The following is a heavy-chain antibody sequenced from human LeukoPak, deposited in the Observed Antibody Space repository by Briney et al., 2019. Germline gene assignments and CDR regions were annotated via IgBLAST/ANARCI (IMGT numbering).Heavy chain of an antibody. V-gene: IGHV3-9*01. CDR1: GFTFDDYA. D-gene: IGHD6-19*01. CDR2: ISWNSGSI. Sequence: GGSLRLSCAASGFTFDDYAMHWVRQAPGKGLEWVSGISWNSGSIGYADSVKGRFTISRDNAKNSLYLQMNSLRAEDTALYYCAKDRIAVAGQTDAFDIWSQGTMVTVSS. J-gene: IGHJ3*02. CDR3: AKDRIAVAGQTDAFDI.